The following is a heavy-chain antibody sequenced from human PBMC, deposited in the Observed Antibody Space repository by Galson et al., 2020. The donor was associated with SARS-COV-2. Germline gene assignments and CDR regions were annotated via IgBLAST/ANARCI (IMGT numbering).Heavy chain of an antibody. J-gene: IGHJ6*02. CDR1: GGSVSSGSSY. CDR3: ARHYGDSPPFDYYYYGMDV. D-gene: IGHD4-17*01. V-gene: IGHV4-61*01. Sequence: ASETLSLTCTVSGGSVSSGSSYWSWIRQPPGKGLEWIGYIYYSGSTNYNPSLKSRVTISVDTSKNQFSLKLSSVTAADTAVYYCARHYGDSPPFDYYYYGMDVWGQGTTVTVSS. CDR2: IYYSGST.